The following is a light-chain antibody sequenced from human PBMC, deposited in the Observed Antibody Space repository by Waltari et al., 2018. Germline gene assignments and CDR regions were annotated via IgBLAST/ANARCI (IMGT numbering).Light chain of an antibody. J-gene: IGKJ4*01. Sequence: DIKMTQSPSTLSASVGDRVTITCRASQSISDWLAWYQQKPGKAPNLLIYKASSLQSGVPSSFSGSGSGTEFTLTISSLQPDDFATYYCQQYNSYPLTFGGGTKVEIK. CDR3: QQYNSYPLT. CDR1: QSISDW. V-gene: IGKV1-5*03. CDR2: KAS.